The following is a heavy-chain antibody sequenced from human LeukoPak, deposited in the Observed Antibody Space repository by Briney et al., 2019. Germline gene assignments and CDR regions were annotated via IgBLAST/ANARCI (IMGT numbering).Heavy chain of an antibody. J-gene: IGHJ1*01. CDR2: IYYSGST. Sequence: PSETLSLTCTVSGGSISSYYWSWIRQPPGKGLEWIGYIYYSGSTNYNPSLKSRVTISVDTSKNQFSLKLSSVTAPDTAVYYCARDLYGDYVGAPFQHWGQGTLVTVSS. CDR3: ARDLYGDYVGAPFQH. V-gene: IGHV4-59*08. D-gene: IGHD4-17*01. CDR1: GGSISSYY.